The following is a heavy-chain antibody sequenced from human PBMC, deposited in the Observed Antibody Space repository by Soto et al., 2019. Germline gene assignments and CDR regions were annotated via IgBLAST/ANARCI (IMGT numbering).Heavy chain of an antibody. Sequence: QVQLVESGGGVVQPGRSLRLSCAASGFTFSSYAMHWVRQAPGKGLEWVAVISYDGSNKYYADSVKGRFTISRDNSKTLYLQMNSLRAEDTAVYYCVRDKSPYSSGWHNRHFDYWGQRTLVTVSS. D-gene: IGHD6-19*01. CDR1: GFTFSSYA. CDR2: ISYDGSNK. J-gene: IGHJ4*02. V-gene: IGHV3-30-3*01. CDR3: VRDKSPYSSGWHNRHFDY.